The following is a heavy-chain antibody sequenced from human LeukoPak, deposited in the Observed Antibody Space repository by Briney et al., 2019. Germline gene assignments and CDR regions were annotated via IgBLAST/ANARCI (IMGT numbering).Heavy chain of an antibody. V-gene: IGHV3-23*01. CDR2: ISGSGGST. CDR3: AKGARRFLEWLLDYYYYMDV. CDR1: GFTFSSYA. J-gene: IGHJ6*03. Sequence: PGGSLRLSCAASGFTFSSYAMSWVRQAPGKGLEWVSAISGSGGSTYYADSVKGRFTISRDNSKDTLYLQMNSLRAEDTVVYYCAKGARRFLEWLLDYYYYMDVWGKGTTVTVSS. D-gene: IGHD3-3*01.